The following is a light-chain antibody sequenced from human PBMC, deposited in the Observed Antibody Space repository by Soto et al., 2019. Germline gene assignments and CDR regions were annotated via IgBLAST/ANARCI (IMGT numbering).Light chain of an antibody. Sequence: EIVLTRSPVTLSLSPGERATLSCRASQSVSSSYLAWYQQKPGQAPRLLIYGASSRATGIPDRFSGSGSGTDFTLTISRLETEDFAVYYCQQYGSSPQTFGQGTKVDIK. CDR1: QSVSSSY. CDR3: QQYGSSPQT. CDR2: GAS. J-gene: IGKJ1*01. V-gene: IGKV3-20*01.